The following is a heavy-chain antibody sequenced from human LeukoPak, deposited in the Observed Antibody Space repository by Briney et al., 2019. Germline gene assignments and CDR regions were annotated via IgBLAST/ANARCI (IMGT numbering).Heavy chain of an antibody. CDR2: ISAYNGNT. CDR3: GRVGSCLASAMVIEDDY. CDR1: GYTFTSYG. J-gene: IGHJ4*02. V-gene: IGHV1-18*01. Sequence: RASVKVSCKASGYTFTSYGISWVRQAPGQGLEWMGWISAYNGNTNYAQKLQGRVTMTADTSASTAYMEVRSLRSDDTAVYECGRVGSCLASAMVIEDDYWGQGNLVTVSS. D-gene: IGHD5-18*01.